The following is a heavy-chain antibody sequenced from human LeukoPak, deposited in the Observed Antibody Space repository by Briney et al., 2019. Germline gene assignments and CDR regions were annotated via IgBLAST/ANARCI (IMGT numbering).Heavy chain of an antibody. Sequence: PGGSLRLSCAVSGFTFSTYGMHWVRQAPGKGLEWVALISYDGSVEYYADSVKGRFTISRDNSKDTLYLQMNSLRTEDTAVYYCARADGLDSSGYYGDYWGQGTLVTVSS. D-gene: IGHD3-22*01. J-gene: IGHJ4*02. CDR2: ISYDGSVE. CDR1: GFTFSTYG. CDR3: ARADGLDSSGYYGDY. V-gene: IGHV3-30*03.